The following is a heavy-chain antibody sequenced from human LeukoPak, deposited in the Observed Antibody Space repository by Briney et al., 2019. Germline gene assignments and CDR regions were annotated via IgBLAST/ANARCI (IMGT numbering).Heavy chain of an antibody. CDR1: GFTFSSYA. Sequence: GGSLRLSCAASGFTFSSYAMSWVRQAPGKGLEWVSAISGNGGRTYYADSVKGRFTISRDNSRNTLFLHMNSLRAEDTAVYYCAKVAEMDTILGKFDNWGQGTLVTVSS. CDR2: ISGNGGRT. D-gene: IGHD5-24*01. J-gene: IGHJ5*02. V-gene: IGHV3-23*01. CDR3: AKVAEMDTILGKFDN.